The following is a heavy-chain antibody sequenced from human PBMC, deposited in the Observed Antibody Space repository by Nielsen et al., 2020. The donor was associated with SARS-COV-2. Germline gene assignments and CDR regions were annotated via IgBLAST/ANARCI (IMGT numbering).Heavy chain of an antibody. D-gene: IGHD3-22*01. J-gene: IGHJ4*02. CDR2: ISGAST. CDR1: GFTFSSYA. CDR3: AKVGSGYYYSYFDY. V-gene: IGHV3-23*01. Sequence: GESLKISCAASGFTFSSYAMSWVRQAPGKGLEWVSAISGASTYSAESVKGWSTISRDNSKNTLYLHMNSLRAEDTAVYFCAKVGSGYYYSYFDYWGQGTLVTVSS.